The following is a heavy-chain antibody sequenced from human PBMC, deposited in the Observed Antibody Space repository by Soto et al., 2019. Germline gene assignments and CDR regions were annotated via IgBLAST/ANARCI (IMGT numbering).Heavy chain of an antibody. D-gene: IGHD2-2*03. V-gene: IGHV3-48*02. Sequence: EVRVVESGGGLVQPGGSLRLSCAASGFTFSRYGMNWVRQAPGKGLEWVAYISSSSSTIYYADSVKGRFTISRDNAKNSLYLQMNSLRDEDTAVYYCARDGYCVSTTCYFLPDVWGPGTTVTVSS. CDR2: ISSSSSTI. J-gene: IGHJ6*02. CDR1: GFTFSRYG. CDR3: ARDGYCVSTTCYFLPDV.